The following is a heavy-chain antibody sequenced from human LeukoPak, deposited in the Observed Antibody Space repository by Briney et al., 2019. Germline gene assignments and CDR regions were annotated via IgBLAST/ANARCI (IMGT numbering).Heavy chain of an antibody. V-gene: IGHV3-74*03. J-gene: IGHJ4*02. CDR1: GFTFINYW. CDR3: ARGDRRYYFDY. Sequence: PGGSLRLSYAASGFTFINYWMHWVRQAPGKGLVWVSRINSDGSSTTYADSVKGRFTISRDNAKNTLFLQMNSLRAEDTAVYYCARGDRRYYFDYWGQGTLVTVSS. CDR2: INSDGSST.